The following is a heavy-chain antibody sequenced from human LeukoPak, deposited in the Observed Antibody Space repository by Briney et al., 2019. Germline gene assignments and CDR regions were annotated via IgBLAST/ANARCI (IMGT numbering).Heavy chain of an antibody. D-gene: IGHD3-22*01. J-gene: IGHJ6*02. V-gene: IGHV4-34*01. CDR2: INHGEST. CDR3: ARGRTYYYDTSGYYPSIYYGMDV. CDR1: GGSFSGYY. Sequence: SETLSHTCAVSGGSFSGYYWYWIRQPPGKGLEWIGEINHGESTNYNPSLKSRATLSVDTSKNQFSLKLTSVTAADTAVYYCARGRTYYYDTSGYYPSIYYGMDVWGQGTTVIVSS.